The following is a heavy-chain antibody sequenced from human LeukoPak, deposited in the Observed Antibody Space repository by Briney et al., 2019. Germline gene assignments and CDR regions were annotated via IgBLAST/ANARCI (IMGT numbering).Heavy chain of an antibody. V-gene: IGHV3-11*06. Sequence: GRFTISRDNAKNSLYLQMNSLRAEDTAVYYCAKSTHSQYFYYMDVWGKGTTVTVSS. J-gene: IGHJ6*03. CDR3: AKSTHSQYFYYMDV.